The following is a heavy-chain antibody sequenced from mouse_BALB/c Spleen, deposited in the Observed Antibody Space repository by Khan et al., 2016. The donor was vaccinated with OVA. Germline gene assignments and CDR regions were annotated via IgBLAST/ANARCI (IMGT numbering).Heavy chain of an antibody. Sequence: QVRLQQSGPGLAAPSQSLSITCTVSGFSLTSYGVHWVRQPPGKGLEWLGVIWAGGSTNYNSALMSRLSISKDNSKSQVFLKMNSLQTDDTAMYYCARGDGYYEDAMDYWGQGTSVTVSS. V-gene: IGHV2-9*02. CDR1: GFSLTSYG. CDR3: ARGDGYYEDAMDY. CDR2: IWAGGST. J-gene: IGHJ4*01. D-gene: IGHD2-3*01.